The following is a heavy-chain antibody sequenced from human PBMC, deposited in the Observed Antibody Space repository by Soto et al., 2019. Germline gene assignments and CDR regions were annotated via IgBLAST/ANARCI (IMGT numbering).Heavy chain of an antibody. CDR1: GFTFSSYA. V-gene: IGHV3-23*01. D-gene: IGHD1-26*01. J-gene: IGHJ4*02. CDR3: ARRGSGSYYDY. CDR2: ISGSGGST. Sequence: EVQLLESGGGLVQPGGSLRLSCAASGFTFSSYAMRWVRQAPVKGLEWVSAISGSGGSTYYADSVKGRFTISRDNSKNTQYLQMNSLSAEDTAVYYCARRGSGSYYDYWGQGTLVTVSS.